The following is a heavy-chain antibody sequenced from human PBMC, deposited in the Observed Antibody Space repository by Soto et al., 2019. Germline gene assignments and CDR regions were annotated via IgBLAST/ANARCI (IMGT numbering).Heavy chain of an antibody. CDR3: ARGERAAGTDWWFDP. J-gene: IGHJ5*02. V-gene: IGHV4-39*01. CDR2: IYYSGST. D-gene: IGHD6-13*01. Sequence: QLQLQESGPGLVKPSETLSLTCTVSGGSISSSSFHWGWIRQPPGKGLEWIGSIYYSGSTYYSPSLKGRVTISVDTSKNQFSLKLSSVTAADTAVYYCARGERAAGTDWWFDPWGQGTLVTVSS. CDR1: GGSISSSSFH.